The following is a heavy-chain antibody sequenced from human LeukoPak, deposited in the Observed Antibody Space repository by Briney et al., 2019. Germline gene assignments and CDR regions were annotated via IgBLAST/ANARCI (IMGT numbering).Heavy chain of an antibody. CDR3: ARDRHDFWSGYYRGLAL. CDR1: GYTFTSYD. J-gene: IGHJ4*02. V-gene: IGHV1-8*01. Sequence: ASVKVSCKASGYTFTSYDINWVRQATGQGLEWMGWMNPNSGNTGYAQKFQGRVTMTRNTSISTAYMELSSLRSEDTAVYYCARDRHDFWSGYYRGLALWGQGTLVTVSS. D-gene: IGHD3-3*01. CDR2: MNPNSGNT.